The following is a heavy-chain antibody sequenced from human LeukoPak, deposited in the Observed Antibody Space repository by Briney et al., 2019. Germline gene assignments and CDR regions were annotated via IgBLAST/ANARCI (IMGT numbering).Heavy chain of an antibody. J-gene: IGHJ1*01. Sequence: SETLSLICTVSGGSISSYYWSRIRQPPGKGLEWIGYIYYSGSTNYNPSLKSRVTISVDTSKNQFSLKLSSVTAADTAVYYCARDRPFQHWGQGTLVTVSS. CDR3: ARDRPFQH. CDR2: IYYSGST. CDR1: GGSISSYY. V-gene: IGHV4-59*01.